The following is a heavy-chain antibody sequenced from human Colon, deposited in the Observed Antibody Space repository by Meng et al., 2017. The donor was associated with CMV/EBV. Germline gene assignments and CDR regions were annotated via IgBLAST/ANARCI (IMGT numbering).Heavy chain of an antibody. J-gene: IGHJ6*02. CDR3: ARDRQVRDYGSASHYKNYGMDV. Sequence: GGPLRLSCVDSGFTFSSNWMAWVRQVPGKGLEWVANINQDGSEKYYVDSLKGRFTISRDNAKNSLYLQMNSLRAEDTAVYYCARDRQVRDYGSASHYKNYGMDVWGQGSTVTVSS. D-gene: IGHD3-10*01. CDR1: GFTFSSNW. CDR2: INQDGSEK. V-gene: IGHV3-7*01.